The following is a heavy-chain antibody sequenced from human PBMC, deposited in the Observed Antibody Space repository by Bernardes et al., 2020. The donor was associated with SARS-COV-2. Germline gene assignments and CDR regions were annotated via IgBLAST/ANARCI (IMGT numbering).Heavy chain of an antibody. CDR1: GFTFSRYA. Sequence: GGSLRLSCAVSGFTFSRYAMNWVRQAPGKGLEWVSGISGSSDSTFYADSVKGRFTISRDNSKNTLYLQMTSLRAEDTAVYYCAKEEGGDGWVDWGQGTLVTVSS. J-gene: IGHJ4*02. CDR2: ISGSSDST. CDR3: AKEEGGDGWVD. V-gene: IGHV3-23*01. D-gene: IGHD3-16*01.